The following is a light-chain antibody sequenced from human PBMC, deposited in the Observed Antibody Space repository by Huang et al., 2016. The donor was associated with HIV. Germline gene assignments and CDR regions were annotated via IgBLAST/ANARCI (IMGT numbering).Light chain of an antibody. V-gene: IGKV1-33*01. CDR3: QQYDNLPFT. Sequence: DIRMTQSPSSLSASVGDRVTITCQASQDISNYLNWYQQKPGKAPKLLIYDASNLETGVPSRCSGSGSGTDFTFTISSLQPEDIATYYCQQYDNLPFTFGPGTKVDIK. J-gene: IGKJ3*01. CDR2: DAS. CDR1: QDISNY.